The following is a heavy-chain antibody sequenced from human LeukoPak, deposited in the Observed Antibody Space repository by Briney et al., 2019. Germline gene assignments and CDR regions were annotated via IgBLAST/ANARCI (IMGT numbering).Heavy chain of an antibody. CDR1: GYTFTSYY. J-gene: IGHJ4*02. Sequence: ASVKVSCKASGYTFTSYYMHWVRQAPGQGLEWMGIINPSGGSTSYAQKFQGRVTMARDTSTSTVYMELSSLRSEDTAVYYCARANYDFWSGPGCWGQGTLVTVSS. CDR2: INPSGGST. D-gene: IGHD3-3*01. V-gene: IGHV1-46*01. CDR3: ARANYDFWSGPGC.